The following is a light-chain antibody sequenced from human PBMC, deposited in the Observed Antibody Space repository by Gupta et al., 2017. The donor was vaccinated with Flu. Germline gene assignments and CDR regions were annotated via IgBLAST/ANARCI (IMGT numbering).Light chain of an antibody. CDR2: GAS. CDR1: QSVSSN. Sequence: DIVLTQSPATLSVSPGERATLSCRASQSVSSNLVWYQQKLGQAPRLLSYGASTRATGIPATFSGSGSGTEFTLTMRRLQFEDFAVYYCQQFNNWPLTWTFGQGTKVEIK. CDR3: QQFNNWPLTWT. J-gene: IGKJ1*01. V-gene: IGKV3-15*01.